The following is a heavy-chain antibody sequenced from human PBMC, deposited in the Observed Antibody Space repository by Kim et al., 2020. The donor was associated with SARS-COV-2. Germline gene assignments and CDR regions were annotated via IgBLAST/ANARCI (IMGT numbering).Heavy chain of an antibody. J-gene: IGHJ4*01. CDR3: ARGYYDSSGYQYYFDY. D-gene: IGHD3-22*01. Sequence: SETLSLTCTVSGGSVSSGSYYWSWIRQPPGKGLEWIGYIYYSGSTNYNPSLKSRVTISVDTSKNQFSLKLSSVTAADTAVYYCARGYYDSSGYQYYFDY. V-gene: IGHV4-61*01. CDR1: GGSVSSGSYY. CDR2: IYYSGST.